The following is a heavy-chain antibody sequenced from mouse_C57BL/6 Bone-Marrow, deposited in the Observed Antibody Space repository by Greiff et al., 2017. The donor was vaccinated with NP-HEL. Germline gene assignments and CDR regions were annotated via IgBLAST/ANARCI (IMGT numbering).Heavy chain of an antibody. Sequence: QVQLQQSGAELVKPGASVKLSCKASGYTFTSYWMQWVKQRPGQGLEWIGEIDPSDSYTNYNQKFKGKATLTVDTSSSTAYMQRSSLTSEDSAVYYCAREGGQLTWYFDVWGTGTTVTVSS. CDR2: IDPSDSYT. D-gene: IGHD3-2*02. CDR3: AREGGQLTWYFDV. CDR1: GYTFTSYW. V-gene: IGHV1-50*01. J-gene: IGHJ1*03.